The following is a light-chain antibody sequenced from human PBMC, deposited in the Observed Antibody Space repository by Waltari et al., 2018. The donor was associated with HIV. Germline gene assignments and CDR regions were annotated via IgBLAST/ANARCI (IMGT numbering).Light chain of an antibody. V-gene: IGKV2-30*01. CDR1: QSLVYSDGNTY. Sequence: DVVMAQSPLSLPVTLGQPASISCRSSQSLVYSDGNTYLNWFHQRPGQSPRRLIYKVSTRDSGVPDRFSGSVSGTAFTLKISRVEAEDVGVYYCMQGTHWPYTFGQGTNLQIK. CDR3: MQGTHWPYT. CDR2: KVS. J-gene: IGKJ2*01.